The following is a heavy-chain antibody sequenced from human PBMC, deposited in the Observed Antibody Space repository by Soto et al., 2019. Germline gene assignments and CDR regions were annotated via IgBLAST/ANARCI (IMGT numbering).Heavy chain of an antibody. CDR3: ARKYYYGSGTTMGYYYYGMDV. CDR1: GFTFSSYG. Sequence: RRLSCAASGFTFSSYGMHWVRQAPGKGLEWVAVIWYDGSNKYYADSVKGRFTISRDNSKNTLYLQMNSLRAEDTAVYYCARKYYYGSGTTMGYYYYGMDVWGQGTTVTVSS. CDR2: IWYDGSNK. D-gene: IGHD3-10*01. V-gene: IGHV3-33*01. J-gene: IGHJ6*02.